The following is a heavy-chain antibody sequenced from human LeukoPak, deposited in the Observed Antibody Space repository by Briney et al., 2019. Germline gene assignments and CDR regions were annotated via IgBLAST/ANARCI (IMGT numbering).Heavy chain of an antibody. CDR1: GFTFSSYW. CDR3: ARAGRFRGYGSGSNLD. D-gene: IGHD3-10*01. Sequence: PGGSLRLSCAASGFTFSSYWMHWVRQAPGKGLVWVSRINSDGSSTSYADSVKGRFTISRDNAKNTLYLQMNSLRAEDTAVYYCARAGRFRGYGSGSNLDWGQGTLVTVSS. J-gene: IGHJ4*02. V-gene: IGHV3-74*01. CDR2: INSDGSST.